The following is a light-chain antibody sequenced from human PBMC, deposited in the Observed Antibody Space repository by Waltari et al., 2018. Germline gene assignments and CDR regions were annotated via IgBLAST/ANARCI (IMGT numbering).Light chain of an antibody. J-gene: IGKJ4*01. V-gene: IGKV3-15*01. CDR3: QQYNDWPLT. CDR2: GAS. CDR1: QSFSSN. Sequence: EIVMTQSPDTLSVSPGERATLSCRASQSFSSNLAWYQQKPGQAPRLLIYGASTRATGIPARFSGSGSGTGFTLTISGMQSEDFAVYYCQQYNDWPLTFGGGTKVEIK.